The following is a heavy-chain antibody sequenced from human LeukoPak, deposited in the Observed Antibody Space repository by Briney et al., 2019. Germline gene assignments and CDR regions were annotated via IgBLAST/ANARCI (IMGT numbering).Heavy chain of an antibody. D-gene: IGHD2-2*01. CDR2: IYRGGST. Sequence: GGSLRLSCAASGFTFSSHAMTWVRQAPGKGLEWVSVIYRGGSTYYADSVKGRFTISRHNSRDTMYLQMNSLRTEDTAVYYCARTLRGSKFDYWGQGTLVTVSS. V-gene: IGHV3-53*04. CDR1: GFTFSSHA. CDR3: ARTLRGSKFDY. J-gene: IGHJ4*02.